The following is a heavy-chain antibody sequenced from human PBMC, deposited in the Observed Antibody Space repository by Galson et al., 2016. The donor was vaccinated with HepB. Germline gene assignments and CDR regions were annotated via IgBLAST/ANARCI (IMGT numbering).Heavy chain of an antibody. CDR2: IYYSGNT. Sequence: ETLSLTCTVSGGSISSYYWNWIRQPPGKGLEWIGYIYYSGNTNYNPSLWSRVTISLDTSRNQFSLNLRSVTAADTAVYYCASPIHLWALEYWGQGTLVTVSP. V-gene: IGHV4-59*01. J-gene: IGHJ4*02. CDR1: GGSISSYY. CDR3: ASPIHLWALEY. D-gene: IGHD5-18*01.